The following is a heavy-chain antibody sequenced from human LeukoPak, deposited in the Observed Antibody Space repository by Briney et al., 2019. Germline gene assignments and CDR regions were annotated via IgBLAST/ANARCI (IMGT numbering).Heavy chain of an antibody. CDR1: GITLSNYG. CDR3: AKRGVVIRVILVGFHKEAYYFDS. D-gene: IGHD3-22*01. V-gene: IGHV3-23*01. J-gene: IGHJ4*02. Sequence: GGSLRLSCAVSGITLSNYGMSWVRQAPGKGLEWVAGISGGGGSTYYADSVKGRFTVSRDNPKNTLYLQMNSLRAEDTAFYFCAKRGVVIRVILVGFHKEAYYFDSWGQGALVTVSS. CDR2: ISGGGGST.